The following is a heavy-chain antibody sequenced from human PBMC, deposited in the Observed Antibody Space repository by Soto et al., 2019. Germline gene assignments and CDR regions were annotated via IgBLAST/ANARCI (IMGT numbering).Heavy chain of an antibody. Sequence: GGSMRLACAASGFILTNFYITWVRQAPGKGLELVSYISPGGDIRNYVDSVKGRFTISRDNTNRLVYLHMNSLRAEDTAVYYCTRDPRITDFWGQGTLVTVSS. V-gene: IGHV3-11*01. CDR3: TRDPRITDF. D-gene: IGHD3-16*01. J-gene: IGHJ4*02. CDR2: ISPGGDIR. CDR1: GFILTNFY.